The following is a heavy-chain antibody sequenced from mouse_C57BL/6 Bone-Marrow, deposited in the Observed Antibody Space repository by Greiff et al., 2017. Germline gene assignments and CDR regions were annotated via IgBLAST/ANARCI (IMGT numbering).Heavy chain of an antibody. D-gene: IGHD6-1*01. V-gene: IGHV14-4*01. Sequence: VQLQQSGAELVKPGASVKLSCTASGFNIKDDYMHWVKQRPEQGLEWIGWIDPENGDTEYDSKFKGKATITADTSSNTAYRQLSSLTSEDTSVYYCTTAVRGYFDVWGTGTTVTVSS. CDR2: IDPENGDT. J-gene: IGHJ1*03. CDR3: TTAVRGYFDV. CDR1: GFNIKDDY.